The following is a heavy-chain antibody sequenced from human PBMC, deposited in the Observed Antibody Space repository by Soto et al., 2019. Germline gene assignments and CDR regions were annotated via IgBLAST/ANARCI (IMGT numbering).Heavy chain of an antibody. CDR3: ARLPYPWGWFDP. J-gene: IGHJ5*02. D-gene: IGHD3-16*01. V-gene: IGHV3-11*01. CDR2: ISNSGRTI. CDR1: GFSFSDYY. Sequence: QVQLVESGGGLVKPGGSLRLSCAASGFSFSDYYMSWIRQAPGKGLEWISYISNSGRTIYYADSLKGRFTISRDNAKNSLYLHMNSLRVDDTAIYYCARLPYPWGWFDPWGQGTLVTVSS.